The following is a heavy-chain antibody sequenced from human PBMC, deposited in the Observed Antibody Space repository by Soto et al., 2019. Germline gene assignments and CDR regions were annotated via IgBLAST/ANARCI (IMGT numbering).Heavy chain of an antibody. CDR3: ARDEVGDSSGYPQTCRY. J-gene: IGHJ4*02. CDR2: INPSGGST. V-gene: IGHV1-46*01. D-gene: IGHD3-22*01. CDR1: GYTFTSYY. Sequence: ASVNVSFKASGYTFTSYYMHWVRQAPGQGLEWMGIINPSGGSTSYAQKFQGRVTMTRDTSTSTAYMELSSLRSEDTAVYYCARDEVGDSSGYPQTCRYWGQGTLVTVSS.